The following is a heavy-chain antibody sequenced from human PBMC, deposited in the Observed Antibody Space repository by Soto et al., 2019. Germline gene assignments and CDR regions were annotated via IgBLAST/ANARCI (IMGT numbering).Heavy chain of an antibody. D-gene: IGHD4-4*01. Sequence: PGGSLRLSSEGSGFTFGSFDMNWGRQAPGKGLEWVERVWYDGSSKYYVDSVKGRFTIYRDNSKETVYLQMNSLRAEDTGVYYCAREIDSNYDGMDVWGQGTTVTVSS. J-gene: IGHJ6*02. CDR1: GFTFGSFD. V-gene: IGHV3-33*01. CDR3: AREIDSNYDGMDV. CDR2: VWYDGSSK.